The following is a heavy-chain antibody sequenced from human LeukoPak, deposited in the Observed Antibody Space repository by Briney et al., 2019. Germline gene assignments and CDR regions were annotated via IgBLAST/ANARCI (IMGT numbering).Heavy chain of an antibody. CDR3: AKEWDDYGGE. J-gene: IGHJ4*02. CDR1: GFTFSSYE. CDR2: ISSSGSTI. V-gene: IGHV3-48*03. Sequence: GGSLRLSCAASGFTFSSYEMNWVRQAPGKGLEWVSYISSSGSTIYYADSVKGRFTISRDNSKNTLYLQMNSLRAEDTAVYYCAKEWDDYGGEWGQGTLVTVSS. D-gene: IGHD4-23*01.